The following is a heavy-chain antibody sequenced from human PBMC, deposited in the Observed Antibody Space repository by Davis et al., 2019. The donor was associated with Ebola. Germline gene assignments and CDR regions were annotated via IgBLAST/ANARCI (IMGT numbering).Heavy chain of an antibody. CDR2: IYYSGST. V-gene: IGHV4-59*13. J-gene: IGHJ3*02. D-gene: IGHD6-13*01. CDR3: AREGSSSWNDAFDI. CDR1: GGSISSYY. Sequence: MPSETLSLTCTVSGGSISSYYWSWIRQPPGKGLEWIGYIYYSGSTNYSPSLKSRVTISVDTSKNQFSLKLSSVTAADTAVYYCAREGSSSWNDAFDIWGQGTMVTVSS.